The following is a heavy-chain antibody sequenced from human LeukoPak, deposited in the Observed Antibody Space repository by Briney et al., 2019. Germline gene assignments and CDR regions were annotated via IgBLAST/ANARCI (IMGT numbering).Heavy chain of an antibody. Sequence: GGSLRLSCAASGFTFSSYAMHWVRQAPGKGLEWVAVISYDGSNKYYADSVKGRFTISRDNSKNTLYLQMNSLRAEDTAVYYCARDSTSDIVLMVYASPFDYWAREPWSPSPQ. CDR3: ARDSTSDIVLMVYASPFDY. J-gene: IGHJ4*02. CDR1: GFTFSSYA. V-gene: IGHV3-30*01. CDR2: ISYDGSNK. D-gene: IGHD2-8*01.